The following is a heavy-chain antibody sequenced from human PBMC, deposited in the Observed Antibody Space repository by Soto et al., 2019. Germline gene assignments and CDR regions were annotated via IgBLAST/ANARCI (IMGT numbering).Heavy chain of an antibody. CDR3: ARRSGTYYNWFDP. D-gene: IGHD3-10*01. CDR2: IYYSGST. J-gene: IGHJ5*02. CDR1: GGSISSYY. V-gene: IGHV4-59*08. Sequence: QVQLQESGPGLVKPSETLSLTCTVSGGSISSYYWSWIRQPPGKGLEWIGYIYYSGSTNYNPSLKSRATISVDTSKNQFSLKLYSVTAADTAMYYCARRSGTYYNWFDPWGQGTLVTVSS.